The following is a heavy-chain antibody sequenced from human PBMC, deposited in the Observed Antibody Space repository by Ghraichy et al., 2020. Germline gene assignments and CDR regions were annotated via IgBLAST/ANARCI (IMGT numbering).Heavy chain of an antibody. J-gene: IGHJ6*02. CDR2: ISGSGGST. V-gene: IGHV3-23*01. CDR1: GFTFSSYA. D-gene: IGHD3-3*01. Sequence: GSLRLSCAASGFTFSSYAMSWVRQAPGKGLEWVSAISGSGGSTYYADSVKGRFTISRDNSKNTLYLQMNSLRAEDTAVYYCAKGIIKTIFGVVVDYYYGMDVWGQGTTVTVSS. CDR3: AKGIIKTIFGVVVDYYYGMDV.